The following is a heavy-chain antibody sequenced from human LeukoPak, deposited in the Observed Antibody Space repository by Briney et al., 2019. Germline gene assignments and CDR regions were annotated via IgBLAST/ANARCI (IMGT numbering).Heavy chain of an antibody. CDR1: GFTFSSYN. Sequence: GGSLRLSCGASGFTFSSYNLNWVRQAPGKGLEWVSSISSSSNYIYYADSLKGRFTISRDNAKNSLYLQMNSLRAEDTAVYYCARGRNAFDIWGQGTMATVSS. CDR3: ARGRNAFDI. J-gene: IGHJ3*02. CDR2: ISSSSNYI. V-gene: IGHV3-21*01.